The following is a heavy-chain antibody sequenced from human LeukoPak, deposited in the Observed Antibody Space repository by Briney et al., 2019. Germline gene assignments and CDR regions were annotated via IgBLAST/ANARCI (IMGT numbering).Heavy chain of an antibody. V-gene: IGHV3-7*05. J-gene: IGHJ4*02. D-gene: IGHD5-24*01. Sequence: GVSLRLSCAASGFPFSSYWMSWVRQAPGKGLEWVANIKPDGSEKSYVDSVKGRFTISRDNAKNSLYLQMNSLRAEDTAVYYCARGQMAGYWGQGTLVTVSS. CDR1: GFPFSSYW. CDR2: IKPDGSEK. CDR3: ARGQMAGY.